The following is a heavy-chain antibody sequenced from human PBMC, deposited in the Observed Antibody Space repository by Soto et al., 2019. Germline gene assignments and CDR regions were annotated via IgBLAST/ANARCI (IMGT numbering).Heavy chain of an antibody. V-gene: IGHV3-23*01. CDR3: AATYQEGGYQALDYYYGMDV. D-gene: IGHD5-12*01. J-gene: IGHJ6*02. CDR2: ISGSGGST. CDR1: GFTFSSYA. Sequence: EVQLLESGGGLVQPGGSLRLSCAASGFTFSSYAMSWVRQAPGKGLEWVSAISGSGGSTYYADSVKGRFTISRDNSKNTLYLQMNSLRAEDTAVYYCAATYQEGGYQALDYYYGMDVWGQGNTVTVSS.